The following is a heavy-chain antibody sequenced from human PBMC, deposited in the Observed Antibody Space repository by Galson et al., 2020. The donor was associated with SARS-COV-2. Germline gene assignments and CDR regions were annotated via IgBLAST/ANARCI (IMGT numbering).Heavy chain of an antibody. Sequence: TGGSLRLSCAASGFTFDDYDMHWVRQAPGKGLEWVSGISWNSGSIGYADSVKGRFTISRDNAKNSLYLQMNSLRAEDTALYYCAKDIGYSGYGPGDYWGQGTLVTVSS. CDR3: AKDIGYSGYGPGDY. J-gene: IGHJ4*02. CDR1: GFTFDDYD. V-gene: IGHV3-9*01. CDR2: ISWNSGSI. D-gene: IGHD5-12*01.